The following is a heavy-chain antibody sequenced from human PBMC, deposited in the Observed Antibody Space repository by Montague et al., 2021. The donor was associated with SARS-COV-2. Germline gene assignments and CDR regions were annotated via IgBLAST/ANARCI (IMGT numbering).Heavy chain of an antibody. J-gene: IGHJ5*02. CDR3: ARHRNYGDHSLDNWFHP. CDR1: GDSTSCPNCY. D-gene: IGHD4-17*01. V-gene: IGHV4-39*01. Sequence: SETLSLTCTVSGDSTSCPNCYWGWIRQAPGKGLDWIGTIYNSGTTYYNPSLKSRLTISFDTSKNQFSLKLTSVTAADTAVYYCARHRNYGDHSLDNWFHPWGQGTLVTVSS. CDR2: IYNSGTT.